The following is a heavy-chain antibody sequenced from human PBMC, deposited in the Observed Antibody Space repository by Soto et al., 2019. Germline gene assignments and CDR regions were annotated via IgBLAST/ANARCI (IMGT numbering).Heavy chain of an antibody. V-gene: IGHV4-30-2*01. CDR2: IYHTWST. CDR1: GDSISSGGYS. Sequence: QVQLQESGSGLVKPSQTLSLTCTVSGDSISSGGYSWSWIRQPPRQGLEWIGYIYHTWSTSYSPSLKSRVTMSVDKYTNQFSLSLNSVTAADTAIYYCARAHYGPSGYYFDSWGQGALFTVSS. CDR3: ARAHYGPSGYYFDS. J-gene: IGHJ4*02. D-gene: IGHD3-22*01.